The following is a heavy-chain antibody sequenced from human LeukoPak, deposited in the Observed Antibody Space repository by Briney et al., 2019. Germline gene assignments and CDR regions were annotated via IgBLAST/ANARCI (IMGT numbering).Heavy chain of an antibody. Sequence: GGSLRLSCAASGFTFSSYSMNWVRQAPGKGLEWVSSISSSSNYIFYADSVRGRLTISRDNAKNSLYLQMNSLRAEDTAVYYCARDHGSSGYCSSTTCRGNAFDIWGQGTMVTVSS. V-gene: IGHV3-21*01. CDR1: GFTFSSYS. CDR3: ARDHGSSGYCSSTTCRGNAFDI. J-gene: IGHJ3*02. D-gene: IGHD2-2*01. CDR2: ISSSSNYI.